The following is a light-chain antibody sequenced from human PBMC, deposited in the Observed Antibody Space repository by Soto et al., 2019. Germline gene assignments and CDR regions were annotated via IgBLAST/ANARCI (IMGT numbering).Light chain of an antibody. V-gene: IGKV1-5*03. CDR2: KAS. J-gene: IGKJ2*01. Sequence: DIQMTQSPSTLSASVGDTVTITCRASQSISNWLAWYQQKPGQAPKLLIHKASTLASGVTSRLIGCGSGTEFTLTISSLKPADFETFYCQQYDRFPYTFGQGTKLEIK. CDR3: QQYDRFPYT. CDR1: QSISNW.